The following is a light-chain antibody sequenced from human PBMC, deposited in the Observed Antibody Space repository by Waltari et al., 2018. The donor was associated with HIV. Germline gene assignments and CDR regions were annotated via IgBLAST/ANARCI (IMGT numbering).Light chain of an antibody. J-gene: IGKJ3*01. CDR2: AAS. Sequence: DIQMTQSPSSLSASVGDRVTITCRASQSISSYLNWYQQKPGKAPKLLIYAASTLQSGVPSRISGSGPGTDFTLTISSLQPEDIATYYCQQTYNTQVTFGPGTKVDIK. CDR3: QQTYNTQVT. V-gene: IGKV1-39*01. CDR1: QSISSY.